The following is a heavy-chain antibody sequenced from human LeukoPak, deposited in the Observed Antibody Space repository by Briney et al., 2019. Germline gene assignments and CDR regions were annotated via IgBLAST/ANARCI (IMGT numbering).Heavy chain of an antibody. CDR1: GYTFTSYD. D-gene: IGHD2-15*01. CDR2: MNPNSGNT. CDR3: ARVGGYCSGGSCYSIGY. Sequence: ASAKVSCKASGYTFTSYDINWVRQATGQGLEWMGWMNPNSGNTGYAQKFQGRVTITRNTSISTTYMELSSLRSEDTAVYYCARVGGYCSGGSCYSIGYWGQGTLVTVSS. J-gene: IGHJ4*02. V-gene: IGHV1-8*03.